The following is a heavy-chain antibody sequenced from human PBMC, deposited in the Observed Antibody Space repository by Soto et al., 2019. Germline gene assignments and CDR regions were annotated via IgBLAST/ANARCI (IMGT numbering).Heavy chain of an antibody. CDR3: ERASTLXXXVXGXATXWFDS. V-gene: IGHV4-59*01. CDR2: IYYSGST. CDR1: GGSISSYY. J-gene: IGHJ5*01. D-gene: IGHD6-6*01. Sequence: ETLSLTCTVSGGSISSYYWSWIRQPPGKGLEWIGYIYYSGSTNYNPSLKSRVTISVDTSKNQFSLKLSSVTAADTAVYYCERASTLXXXVXGXATXWFDSWGQGNLVPLSS.